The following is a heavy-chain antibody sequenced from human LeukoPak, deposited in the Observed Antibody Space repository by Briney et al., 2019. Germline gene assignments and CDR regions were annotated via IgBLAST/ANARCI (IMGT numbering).Heavy chain of an antibody. CDR3: AKGSLGDFWSGYNAFDI. CDR2: IRYDGSNK. CDR1: GFTFSSYG. D-gene: IGHD3-3*01. V-gene: IGHV3-30*02. J-gene: IGHJ3*02. Sequence: TGGSLRLSCAASGFTFSSYGMHWVRQAPGKGLEWVAFIRYDGSNKYYADSVKGRFTISRDNSKNTLYLQMNSLRAEDTAVYYCAKGSLGDFWSGYNAFDIWGQGTMVTVSS.